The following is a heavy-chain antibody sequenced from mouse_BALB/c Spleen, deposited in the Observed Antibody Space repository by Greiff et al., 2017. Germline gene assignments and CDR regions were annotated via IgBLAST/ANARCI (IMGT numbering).Heavy chain of an antibody. CDR2: IWAGGST. V-gene: IGHV2-9*02. Sequence: QVQLQQSGPGLVAPSQSLSITCTVSGFSLTSYGVHWVRQPPGKGLEWLGVIWAGGSTNYNSALMSRLSISKDNSKSQVFLKMNSLQTDDTAMYYCARGGNYEGVAMDYWGQGTSVTVSS. CDR3: ARGGNYEGVAMDY. J-gene: IGHJ4*01. D-gene: IGHD2-1*01. CDR1: GFSLTSYG.